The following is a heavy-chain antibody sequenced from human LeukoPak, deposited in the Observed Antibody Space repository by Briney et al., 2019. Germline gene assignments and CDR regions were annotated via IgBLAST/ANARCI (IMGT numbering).Heavy chain of an antibody. J-gene: IGHJ6*03. CDR1: GFTFSSYS. CDR2: ISSSSSYI. D-gene: IGHD6-19*01. Sequence: GGSLRLSCAASGFTFSSYSMNWVRQAPGKGLEWVSSISSSSSYIYYADSVKGRLTISRDNAKNSLYLQMNSLRAEDTAMYYCARDPVHSSGWFAVSYYYMDVWGKGTTVTVSS. V-gene: IGHV3-21*01. CDR3: ARDPVHSSGWFAVSYYYMDV.